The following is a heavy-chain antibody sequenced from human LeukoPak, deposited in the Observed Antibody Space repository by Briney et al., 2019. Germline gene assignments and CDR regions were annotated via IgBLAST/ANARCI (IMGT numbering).Heavy chain of an antibody. CDR1: GFTFNVYS. D-gene: IGHD3-9*01. CDR2: ISSSLDSNI. Sequence: GGSLRLSCAASGFTFNVYSMNWVRQAPGKGLEWVSFISSSLDSNIYYADSVKGRFTISRDNAKNSLYLQMNSLRAEDTAVYYCARGVRDILSGYYTDYYFYYMDVWGKGTTVTVSS. CDR3: ARGVRDILSGYYTDYYFYYMDV. J-gene: IGHJ6*03. V-gene: IGHV3-48*01.